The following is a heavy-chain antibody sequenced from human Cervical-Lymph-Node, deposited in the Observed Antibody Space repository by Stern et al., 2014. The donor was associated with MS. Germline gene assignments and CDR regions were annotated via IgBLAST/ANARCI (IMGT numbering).Heavy chain of an antibody. J-gene: IGHJ4*02. Sequence: QVQLQQSGAEVKKPGASVKVSCKASGYTFTGYYIHWVRQAPGQGLEWMGWINPNSGGTNYAQKFQGRVTLSRDTSISTAYMELSRLRSDDTAVYFCARGGMGYCSSTNCYTDFDYWGQGTLVTVSS. CDR1: GYTFTGYY. CDR3: ARGGMGYCSSTNCYTDFDY. D-gene: IGHD2-2*02. V-gene: IGHV1-2*02. CDR2: INPNSGGT.